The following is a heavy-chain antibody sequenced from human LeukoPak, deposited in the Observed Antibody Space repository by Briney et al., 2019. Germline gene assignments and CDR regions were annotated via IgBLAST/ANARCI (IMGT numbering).Heavy chain of an antibody. V-gene: IGHV3-7*01. CDR2: IKQDGSEK. CDR1: GFTFSSYW. CDR3: ARDHYGDYVYYYYGMDI. J-gene: IGHJ6*02. Sequence: GGSLRLSCVASGFTFSSYWMSWVRQAPGKGLEWVANIKQDGSEKYYVDSVKGRFTICRDNAKNSLFLQMNSLRAEDTAVYYCARDHYGDYVYYYYGMDIWGQGTTVTVS. D-gene: IGHD4-17*01.